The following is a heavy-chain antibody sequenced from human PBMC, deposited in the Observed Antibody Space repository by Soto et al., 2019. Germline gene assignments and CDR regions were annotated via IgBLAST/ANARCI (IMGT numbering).Heavy chain of an antibody. Sequence: PXGSLRLSCAASGFTFSSHTMNWVRQAPGKGLEWVSSISRSVDKLYYADSVKGRFTISRDTSKNQFSLNVSSMTAADTAVYYCARGLRYSGMDVRGQGTTVTVSS. CDR3: ARGLRYSGMDV. CDR1: GFTFSSHT. J-gene: IGHJ6*02. CDR2: ISRSVDKL. V-gene: IGHV3-21*01.